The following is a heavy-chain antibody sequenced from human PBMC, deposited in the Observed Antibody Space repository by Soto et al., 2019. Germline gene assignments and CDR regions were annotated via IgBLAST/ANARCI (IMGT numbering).Heavy chain of an antibody. V-gene: IGHV1-18*01. D-gene: IGHD3-3*01. CDR1: GYTFTSYG. CDR2: ISAYNGNT. Sequence: GASVKVSCKASGYTFTSYGISWVRQAPGQGLEWMGWISAYNGNTNYAQKLQGRVTMTTDTSTSTAYMELRSLRSDDTAVYYCARVDGDLWSGYPPYYYYVDVWGKGTTVTAP. J-gene: IGHJ6*03. CDR3: ARVDGDLWSGYPPYYYYVDV.